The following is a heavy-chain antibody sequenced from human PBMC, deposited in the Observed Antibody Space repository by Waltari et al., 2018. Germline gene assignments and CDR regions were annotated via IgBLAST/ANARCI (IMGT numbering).Heavy chain of an antibody. Sequence: QVQLQESGPGLVQPSETLSLTCTVSGGSINSYYWNWIRQAPGKGLEWIGGINENGNINYHPPLNSRVTISADTSKNQFSLKLTSVTTADTAVYYCARRICSSVTCYVVGGNWMDPWGQGTLVTVSS. CDR3: ARRICSSVTCYVVGGNWMDP. V-gene: IGHV4-59*01. CDR1: GGSINSYY. CDR2: INENGNI. D-gene: IGHD2-2*01. J-gene: IGHJ5*02.